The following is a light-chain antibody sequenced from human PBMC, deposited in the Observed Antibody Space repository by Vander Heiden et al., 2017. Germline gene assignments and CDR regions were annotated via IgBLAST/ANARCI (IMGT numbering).Light chain of an antibody. CDR2: GAS. CDR1: QGVSSN. J-gene: IGKJ4*01. V-gene: IGKV3D-15*01. Sequence: EIVMTHSPATLSVSPGERATLSCRASQGVSSNLAWYQQKPGQAPRLLIYGASTRATGIPARFSGSGSGTEFTLTISSLQSEDFAVYYCQQYNNWLALTFGGGTKVEIK. CDR3: QQYNNWLALT.